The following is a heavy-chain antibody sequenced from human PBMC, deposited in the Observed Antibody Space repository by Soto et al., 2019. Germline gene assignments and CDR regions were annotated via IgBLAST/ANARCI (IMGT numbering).Heavy chain of an antibody. Sequence: QVQLVESGGGVVQPGRSLRLSCAASGFTFSSYGMHWVRQAPGKGLEWVAVISYDGSNKYYADSVKGRFTISRDNSKNTLYLQMNSLRAEDTAVYYCAKDKGDFWSGYPSWGQGTLVTVSS. J-gene: IGHJ5*02. CDR3: AKDKGDFWSGYPS. CDR2: ISYDGSNK. V-gene: IGHV3-30*18. D-gene: IGHD3-3*01. CDR1: GFTFSSYG.